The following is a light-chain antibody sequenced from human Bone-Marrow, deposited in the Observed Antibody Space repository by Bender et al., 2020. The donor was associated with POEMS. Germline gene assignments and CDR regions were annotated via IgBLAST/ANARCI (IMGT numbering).Light chain of an antibody. J-gene: IGLJ1*01. V-gene: IGLV2-23*02. CDR3: SSYDATTTLFV. CDR2: EDT. Sequence: QSALTQPASVSESPGQSITVSCTGDNTDLGPHSVVSWYQQHPGRVPNVMIYEDTKRPSGVSDRFSASRSGRTASLTISGLQAEDEADYYCSSYDATTTLFVFGSGTKVAVL. CDR1: NTDLGPHSV.